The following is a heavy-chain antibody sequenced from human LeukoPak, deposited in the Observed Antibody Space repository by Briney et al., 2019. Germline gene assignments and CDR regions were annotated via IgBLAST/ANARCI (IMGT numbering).Heavy chain of an antibody. CDR2: ISGSGGST. V-gene: IGHV3-23*01. D-gene: IGHD6-19*01. CDR1: GFAFSSYG. Sequence: PGGTLRLSCAASGFAFSSYGMSWVRQAPGKGLEWVSAISGSGGSTYYADSVKGRFTISRDNSKNTLYLQMNSLRAEDTAVYYCAKPVAGYYLDYWGQGTLVTVSS. CDR3: AKPVAGYYLDY. J-gene: IGHJ4*02.